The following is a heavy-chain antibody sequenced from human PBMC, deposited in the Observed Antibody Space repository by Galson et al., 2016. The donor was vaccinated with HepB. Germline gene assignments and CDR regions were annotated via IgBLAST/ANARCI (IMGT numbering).Heavy chain of an antibody. CDR3: ARERGNYHYFDY. V-gene: IGHV1-18*01. Sequence: SVKVSCKASGYTFTSYGITWVRQAPGQGLEWMGWISTYNGNTNYAQKLQGRVTMTTDTSTSTAYMELRSLRSDDTAVYYCARERGNYHYFDYWGQGTLVTVSS. J-gene: IGHJ4*02. CDR1: GYTFTSYG. CDR2: ISTYNGNT. D-gene: IGHD1-7*01.